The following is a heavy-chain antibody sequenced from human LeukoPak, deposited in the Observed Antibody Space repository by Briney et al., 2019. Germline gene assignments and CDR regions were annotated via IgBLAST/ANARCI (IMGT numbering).Heavy chain of an antibody. CDR1: GYTFTSYY. D-gene: IGHD2-2*01. CDR3: ARGESPNCSSTRCYFLF. J-gene: IGHJ4*02. V-gene: IGHV1-46*01. Sequence: ASVKVSCKASGYTFTSYYMHWVRQAPGQGLEWMGIINPSGGSTSYAQKFQGRVTMTTDTSTSTACMELRSLRSDDTAVYYCARGESPNCSSTRCYFLFWGQGTLVTVSS. CDR2: INPSGGST.